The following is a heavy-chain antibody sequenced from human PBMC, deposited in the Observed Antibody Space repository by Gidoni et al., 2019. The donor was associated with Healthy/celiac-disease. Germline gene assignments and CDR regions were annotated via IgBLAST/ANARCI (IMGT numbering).Heavy chain of an antibody. V-gene: IGHV3-30*18. CDR3: AKDQYYYGSGLIDY. D-gene: IGHD3-10*01. CDR2: ISYDGSNK. J-gene: IGHJ4*02. Sequence: QLQLVESGGGVVQPGRSLRLSCAASGFPFGSYGMHWVRQAPGKGMEWVAVISYDGSNKYYADSVKGRFTISRDNSKNTLYLQMNSLRAEDTAVYYCAKDQYYYGSGLIDYWGQGTLVTVSS. CDR1: GFPFGSYG.